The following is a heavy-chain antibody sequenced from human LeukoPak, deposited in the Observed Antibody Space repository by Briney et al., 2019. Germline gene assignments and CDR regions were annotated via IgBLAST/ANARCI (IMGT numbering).Heavy chain of an antibody. J-gene: IGHJ4*02. CDR3: ARQMNTVTADY. Sequence: PGGSLRLSCAASGFTFGSYAMHWVRQAPGKGLEWIGSIFYSGSTYYNPSLNSRVTISIDTSKNQFSLRLSSVTAADTAVYYCARQMNTVTADYWGQGTLVTVSS. CDR1: GFTFGSYAMH. V-gene: IGHV4-39*01. D-gene: IGHD4-17*01. CDR2: IFYSGST.